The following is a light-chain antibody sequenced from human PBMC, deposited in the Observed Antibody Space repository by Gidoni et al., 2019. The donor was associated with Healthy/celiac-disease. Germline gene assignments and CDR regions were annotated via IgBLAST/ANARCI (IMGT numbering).Light chain of an antibody. J-gene: IGKJ2*01. CDR2: GAS. Sequence: EIVMTQSPATLSGSPGDRATLSCRASQSVSSNLAWYQQKPGQAPKLLIYGASTRATGIPARFSGSGSGTEFTLTISSLQSEDFAVYYCQQYNNWLTFXXXTKLEIK. CDR1: QSVSSN. CDR3: QQYNNWLT. V-gene: IGKV3-15*01.